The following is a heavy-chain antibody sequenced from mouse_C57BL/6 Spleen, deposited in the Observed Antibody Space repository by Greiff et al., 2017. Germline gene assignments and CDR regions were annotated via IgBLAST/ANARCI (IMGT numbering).Heavy chain of an antibody. Sequence: EVQLQQSGPELVKPGASVKMSCKASGYTFTDYNMHWVKQSHGKSLEWIGYINPNNGGTSYNQKFKGKATLTVNKSSSTAYMELRSLTSEDSAVYYCAHYDGSSPWFAYWGQGTLVTVSA. CDR2: INPNNGGT. V-gene: IGHV1-22*01. D-gene: IGHD1-1*01. CDR3: AHYDGSSPWFAY. CDR1: GYTFTDYN. J-gene: IGHJ3*01.